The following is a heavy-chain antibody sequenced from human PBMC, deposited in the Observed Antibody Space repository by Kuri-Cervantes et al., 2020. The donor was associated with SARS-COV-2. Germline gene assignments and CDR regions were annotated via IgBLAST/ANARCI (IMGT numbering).Heavy chain of an antibody. CDR1: GGSISSSSYY. Sequence: SETLSLTCTVSGGSISSSSYYWGWIRQPPGKGLEWIGSIYYSGSTYYNPSLKSRVTISVDTFKNQFSLKLSSVTAADTAVYYCARVGRAGPFDYWGQGTLVTVSS. D-gene: IGHD6-13*01. V-gene: IGHV4-39*01. J-gene: IGHJ4*02. CDR3: ARVGRAGPFDY. CDR2: IYYSGST.